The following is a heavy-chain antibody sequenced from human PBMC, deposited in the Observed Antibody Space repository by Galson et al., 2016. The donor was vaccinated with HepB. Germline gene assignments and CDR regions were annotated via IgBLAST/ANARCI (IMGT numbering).Heavy chain of an antibody. CDR2: IYYSGST. Sequence: SETLSLTCTVSGGSISDSSYYWGWIRQPPGKGLEWIGSIYYSGSTYENPSLKSRVTISADTSKNQFSLNLSSVTAVDTAVYYCARATRGYCSGSSCYWPTYYYVMEVWGQGTTVTVSS. CDR1: GGSISDSSYY. D-gene: IGHD2-15*01. CDR3: ARATRGYCSGSSCYWPTYYYVMEV. J-gene: IGHJ6*02. V-gene: IGHV4-39*01.